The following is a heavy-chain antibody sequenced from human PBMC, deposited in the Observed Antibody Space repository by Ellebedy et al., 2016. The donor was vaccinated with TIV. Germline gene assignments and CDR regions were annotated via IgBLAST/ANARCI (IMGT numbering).Heavy chain of an antibody. CDR1: GGSISGNY. Sequence: MPSETLSLTCTVSGGSISGNYWSRIRQPPGKGLEWIGYIYYSGITNYNPSLKSRVTISLDTSKNQFSLKLSSVTAADTAMYYRARDPTGTTFFWFDPWGQGTLVTVSS. CDR2: IYYSGIT. V-gene: IGHV4-59*12. CDR3: ARDPTGTTFFWFDP. J-gene: IGHJ5*02. D-gene: IGHD1-7*01.